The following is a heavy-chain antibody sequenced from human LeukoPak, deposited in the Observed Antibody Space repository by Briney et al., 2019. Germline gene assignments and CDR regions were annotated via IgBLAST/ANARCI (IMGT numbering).Heavy chain of an antibody. V-gene: IGHV3-53*01. CDR1: GFTVTNNY. J-gene: IGHJ6*03. Sequence: GGSLRLSCAASGFTVTNNYMSWVRQAPGKGLEWVSVIYSGGSTYYADSVKGRFTISRDNSKNTLYLQMNSLRAEDTAVYYCARVQSFGDMDVWGKGTTVTVSS. CDR2: IYSGGST. CDR3: ARVQSFGDMDV. D-gene: IGHD3-16*01.